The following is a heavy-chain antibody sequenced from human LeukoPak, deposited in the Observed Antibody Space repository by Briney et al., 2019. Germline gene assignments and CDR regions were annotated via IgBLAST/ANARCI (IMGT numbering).Heavy chain of an antibody. J-gene: IGHJ4*02. CDR1: GFTFSSNS. Sequence: PGGSLRLSWAAAGFTFSSNSMNWVRQAPGKGLEWVSSISSSSSYIYYADSVKGRFTTSRDNAKNSLYLQMNSLRAEDTAVYYCARESGSLRPDYWGQGTLVTVSS. D-gene: IGHD1-26*01. CDR3: ARESGSLRPDY. V-gene: IGHV3-21*01. CDR2: ISSSSSYI.